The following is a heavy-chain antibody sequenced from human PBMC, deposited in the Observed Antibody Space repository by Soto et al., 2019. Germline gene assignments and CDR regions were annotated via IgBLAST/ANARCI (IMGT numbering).Heavy chain of an antibody. Sequence: QLQLQESGPGLVKPSETLSLTCTVSGGSISSNNYYWGWIRQPPGKGLEWIGSIFYSGSTYYNPSPKSRVTISVDTSKNQFSLKLSSVTAADTAVYYCARHATGSYPSFDSWGQGTLVTVSS. V-gene: IGHV4-39*01. CDR2: IFYSGST. CDR1: GGSISSNNYY. CDR3: ARHATGSYPSFDS. J-gene: IGHJ4*02. D-gene: IGHD3-10*01.